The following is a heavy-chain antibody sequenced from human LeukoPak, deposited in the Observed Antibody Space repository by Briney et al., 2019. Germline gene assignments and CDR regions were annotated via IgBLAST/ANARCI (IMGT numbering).Heavy chain of an antibody. D-gene: IGHD3-10*01. V-gene: IGHV3-30*02. CDR3: AKDHRPILWFGGTADY. CDR2: IRYDGSNK. J-gene: IGHJ4*02. Sequence: GGSLRPSCAASGFTFSSYGMHWVRQAPGKGLEWVAFIRYDGSNKYYADSVKGRFTISRDNSKDTLYLQMNSLRAEDTAVYYCAKDHRPILWFGGTADYWGQGTLVTVSS. CDR1: GFTFSSYG.